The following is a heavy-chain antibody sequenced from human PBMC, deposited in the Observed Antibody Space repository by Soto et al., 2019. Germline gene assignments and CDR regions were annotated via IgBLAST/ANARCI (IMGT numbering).Heavy chain of an antibody. CDR1: GFTFSSYG. V-gene: IGHV3-30*18. J-gene: IGHJ4*02. CDR3: AKGPTVDTAMVHTPDLGLREYYFDY. CDR2: ISYDGSNK. Sequence: GGSLRLSCAASGFTFSSYGMHWVRQAPGKGLEWVAVISYDGSNKYYADSVKGRFTISRDNSKNTLYLQMNSLRAEDTAVYYCAKGPTVDTAMVHTPDLGLREYYFDYWGQGTLVTVSS. D-gene: IGHD5-18*01.